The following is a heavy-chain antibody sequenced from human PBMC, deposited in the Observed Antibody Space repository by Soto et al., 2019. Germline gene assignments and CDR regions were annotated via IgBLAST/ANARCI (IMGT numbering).Heavy chain of an antibody. CDR1: GYTFTNND. J-gene: IGHJ4*02. Sequence: ASVKVSCKASGYTFTNNDINWVRQAAGQGLEWMGWMNPYSGNTGYARNFHGRVTMTRDNSITTAYMELSSLRSEDTAVYYCVRAPLDYYSADYFDNWGQGTLVTVSS. CDR3: VRAPLDYYSADYFDN. V-gene: IGHV1-8*01. D-gene: IGHD2-21*01. CDR2: MNPYSGNT.